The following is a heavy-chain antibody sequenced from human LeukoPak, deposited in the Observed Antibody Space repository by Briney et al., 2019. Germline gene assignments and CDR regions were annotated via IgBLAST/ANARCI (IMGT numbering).Heavy chain of an antibody. V-gene: IGHV3-74*01. J-gene: IGHJ3*02. CDR2: INTDETTT. CDR1: GFTFNTYW. Sequence: PGGSLRLSCAAAGFTFNTYWMHWVRQAPGKGLVWVSLINTDETTTNYADSVKGQFTISRDNAKNTLYLHMNTLRAEDTAVYYCARDPELRYFDWLLVAFDIWGQGTMVTVSS. CDR3: ARDPELRYFDWLLVAFDI. D-gene: IGHD3-9*01.